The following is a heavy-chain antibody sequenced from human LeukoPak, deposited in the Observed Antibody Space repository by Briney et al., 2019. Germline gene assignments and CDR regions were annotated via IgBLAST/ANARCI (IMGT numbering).Heavy chain of an antibody. CDR1: GGSVSSISYY. D-gene: IGHD1-14*01. Sequence: SETLSLTCTVSGGSVSSISYYWSWIRQPPGKELEWIGYIYYSGSPNYNPSLKSRVTISLDTSKNQFSLKLNSVTAADTAAYYCVSSNPTVYHYNFYGMDVWGKGTTVIVSS. CDR3: VSSNPTVYHYNFYGMDV. V-gene: IGHV4-61*01. J-gene: IGHJ6*04. CDR2: IYYSGSP.